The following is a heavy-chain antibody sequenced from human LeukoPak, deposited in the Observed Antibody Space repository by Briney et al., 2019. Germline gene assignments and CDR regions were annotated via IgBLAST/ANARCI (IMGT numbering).Heavy chain of an antibody. J-gene: IGHJ4*02. CDR2: IYSGGST. CDR1: GFTVSSNY. Sequence: PGGSLRLSCAASGFTVSSNYMSWVRQAPGKGLEWVSVIYSGGSTYYADSVKGRFTISRDNSKNTLYLQMNSLRAEDTAVYYCARLAVIQGFDYWGQGTLVTVSS. D-gene: IGHD3-22*01. V-gene: IGHV3-53*01. CDR3: ARLAVIQGFDY.